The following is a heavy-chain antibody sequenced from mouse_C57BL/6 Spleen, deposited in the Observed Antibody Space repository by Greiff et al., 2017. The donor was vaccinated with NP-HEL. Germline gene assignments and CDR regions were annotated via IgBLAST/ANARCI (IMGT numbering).Heavy chain of an antibody. CDR1: GYTFTDYY. CDR2: INPYNGGT. Sequence: EVQLQQSGPVLVKPGASVKMSCKASGYTFTDYYMNWVKQSHGKSLEWIGVINPYNGGTSYNQKFKGKATLTVDKSSSTAYMELNSLTSEDSAVYYCANYGSSPFAYWGQGTLVTVSA. J-gene: IGHJ3*01. CDR3: ANYGSSPFAY. D-gene: IGHD1-1*01. V-gene: IGHV1-19*01.